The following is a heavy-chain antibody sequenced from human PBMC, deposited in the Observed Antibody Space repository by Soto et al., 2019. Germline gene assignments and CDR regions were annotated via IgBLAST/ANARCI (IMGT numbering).Heavy chain of an antibody. CDR1: GYTFTIYY. CDR3: AREGGSWGLALY. V-gene: IGHV1-46*01. J-gene: IGHJ4*02. CDR2: INPSGGST. D-gene: IGHD3-16*01. Sequence: ASVKGSCKASGYTFTIYYMHWVRQAPGQGLEWMGIINPSGGSTSYAQKFQGRVTMTRDTSTSTVYMELSSLRSEDTAVYYCAREGGSWGLALYWGQGTLVTVSS.